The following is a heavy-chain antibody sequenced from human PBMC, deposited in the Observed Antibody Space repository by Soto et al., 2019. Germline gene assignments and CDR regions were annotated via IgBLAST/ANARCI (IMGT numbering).Heavy chain of an antibody. V-gene: IGHV1-69*13. CDR3: AKDSGYQLPDNXXXYGLDX. J-gene: IGHJ6*01. Sequence: PVKVSCKASGGTFRSYTISWVRQGPGEGLEWTGGIIPIFGTANYAQKFQGRVTITADESTSTAYMELNSLRPEDTAVYYCAKDSGYQLPDNXXXYGLDXWXQGTTVTVSS. D-gene: IGHD2-2*01. CDR2: IIPIFGTA. CDR1: GGTFRSYT.